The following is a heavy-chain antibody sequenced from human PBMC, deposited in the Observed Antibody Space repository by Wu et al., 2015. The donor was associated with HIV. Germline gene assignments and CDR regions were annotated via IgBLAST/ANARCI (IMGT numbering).Heavy chain of an antibody. J-gene: IGHJ5*02. CDR3: ARGPVGAGGWFDP. CDR1: GYTFINYG. Sequence: QVQLVQSGAEVKKPGASVKVSCKASGYTFINYGISWVRQAPGQGLEWMGWISPNSGGTNYAQKFQGRVTMTRDTSISTAYMELSRLRSDDTAVYYCARGPVGAGGWFDPWGQGTLVTVSS. CDR2: ISPNSGGT. D-gene: IGHD1-26*01. V-gene: IGHV1-2*02.